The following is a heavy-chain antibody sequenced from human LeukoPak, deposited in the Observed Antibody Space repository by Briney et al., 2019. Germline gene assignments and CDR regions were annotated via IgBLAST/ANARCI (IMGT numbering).Heavy chain of an antibody. V-gene: IGHV4-39*07. Sequence: PSETLSLTCTVSGGSISSSSYYWGWIRQPPGKGLEWIGSIYYSGSTYYNPSLKSRVTISVDTSKNQFSLKLSSVTAADTAVYYCARGAITMIDSGAFDIWGQGTMVTVSS. D-gene: IGHD3-22*01. CDR2: IYYSGST. CDR3: ARGAITMIDSGAFDI. CDR1: GGSISSSSYY. J-gene: IGHJ3*02.